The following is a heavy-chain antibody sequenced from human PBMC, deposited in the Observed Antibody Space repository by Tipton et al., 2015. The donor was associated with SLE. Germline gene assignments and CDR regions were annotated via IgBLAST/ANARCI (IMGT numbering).Heavy chain of an antibody. CDR1: GFSFRIYA. V-gene: IGHV3-23*01. D-gene: IGHD4/OR15-4a*01. Sequence: SLRLSCAASGFSFRIYAMHWVRQAPGKGLQWVSSISGSGSHTSYADSVKGRFTISRDRSNTLYLQMNSLRAEDTALYYCAKGRGFGAIYPFDSWGQGTLVTVSS. CDR3: AKGRGFGAIYPFDS. J-gene: IGHJ4*02. CDR2: ISGSGSHT.